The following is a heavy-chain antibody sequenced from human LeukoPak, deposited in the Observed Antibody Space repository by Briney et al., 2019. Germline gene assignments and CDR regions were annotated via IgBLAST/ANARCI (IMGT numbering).Heavy chain of an antibody. V-gene: IGHV3-20*04. Sequence: GGSLRLSCEASEFTFDDYGMTWVRQVPGKGLEWISSINWNGGTTSYADSVKGRFTISRDNDKNSLYLQMNSLRAEDTALYYCARGGYRQLAYFDYWGQGALVTVSS. J-gene: IGHJ4*02. CDR3: ARGGYRQLAYFDY. D-gene: IGHD3-16*02. CDR1: EFTFDDYG. CDR2: INWNGGTT.